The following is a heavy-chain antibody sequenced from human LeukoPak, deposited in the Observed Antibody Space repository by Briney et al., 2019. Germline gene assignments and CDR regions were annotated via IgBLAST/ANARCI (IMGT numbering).Heavy chain of an antibody. CDR1: GGSFSGYY. D-gene: IGHD5-18*01. V-gene: IGHV4-34*01. CDR3: AHHTGMQLWDY. J-gene: IGHJ4*02. Sequence: SETLSLTCAVYGGSFSGYYWSWIRQPPGKGLEWIGEINHSGSTNYNPSLKSRVTISVDTSKNQFSLKLSSVTAADTAVYYCAHHTGMQLWDYWGQGTLVTVSS. CDR2: INHSGST.